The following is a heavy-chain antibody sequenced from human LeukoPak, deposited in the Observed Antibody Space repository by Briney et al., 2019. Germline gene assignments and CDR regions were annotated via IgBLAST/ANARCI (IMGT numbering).Heavy chain of an antibody. D-gene: IGHD3-22*01. Sequence: SETLSLTCTVSGGSISSSSYYWGWIRQPPGKGLEWIGSIYYSGSTYYNPSLKSRVTISVDTSKNQFSLKLSSVTAADTAVYYCANPDYYDSSGYPGHFDYWGQGTLVTVSS. V-gene: IGHV4-39*01. CDR2: IYYSGST. J-gene: IGHJ4*02. CDR1: GGSISSSSYY. CDR3: ANPDYYDSSGYPGHFDY.